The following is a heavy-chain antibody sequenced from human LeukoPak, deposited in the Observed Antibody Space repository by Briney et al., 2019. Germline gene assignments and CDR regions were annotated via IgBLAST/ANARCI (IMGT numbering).Heavy chain of an antibody. CDR3: AREGGDITMVRGVIRGNDAFDI. J-gene: IGHJ3*02. Sequence: GGSLKLSCAASGFTFSSYAMSWVRQAPGKGLEWVSAISGSGGSTYNADSVKGRFTISRDNSKNTLYLQMNSLRAEDTAVYYCAREGGDITMVRGVIRGNDAFDIWGQGTMVTVSS. D-gene: IGHD3-10*01. CDR2: ISGSGGST. CDR1: GFTFSSYA. V-gene: IGHV3-23*01.